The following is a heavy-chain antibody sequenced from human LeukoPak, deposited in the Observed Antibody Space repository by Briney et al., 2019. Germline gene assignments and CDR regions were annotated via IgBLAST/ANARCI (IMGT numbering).Heavy chain of an antibody. CDR3: ARVRMYSGSPYDY. V-gene: IGHV3-33*01. Sequence: PGGSLRLSCVASGFPFRIYGMHWVRQAPGKGLEWVAVILHDGSNKYYADSVKGRFIISRDNSKNTLYLQMNSLRGEDTAVYYCARVRMYSGSPYDYWGQGTLVTVSS. D-gene: IGHD1-26*01. J-gene: IGHJ4*02. CDR2: ILHDGSNK. CDR1: GFPFRIYG.